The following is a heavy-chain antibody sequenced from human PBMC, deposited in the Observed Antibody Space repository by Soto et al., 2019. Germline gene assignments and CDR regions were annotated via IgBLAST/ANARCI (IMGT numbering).Heavy chain of an antibody. J-gene: IGHJ6*02. Sequence: ATLSPACAVDGVSFSCHNWPWTGPPTGKGMEWIGELNHRGSTNYNQSLKSRVTISVDTSKNQFSLKRRSVTAAETAVYDCARWEDYGSGVYYHNSRSCWDQGTTGTV. CDR2: LNHRGST. CDR1: GVSFSCHN. D-gene: IGHD3-10*01. CDR3: ARWEDYGSGVYYHNSRSC. V-gene: IGHV4-34*01.